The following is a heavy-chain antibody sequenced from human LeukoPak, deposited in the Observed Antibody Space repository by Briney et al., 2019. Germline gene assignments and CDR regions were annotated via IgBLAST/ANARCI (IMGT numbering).Heavy chain of an antibody. V-gene: IGHV3-48*03. D-gene: IGHD3-22*01. CDR1: GFTFSSYE. CDR2: ISSSDSTV. CDR3: AREKFYDNSGYDY. J-gene: IGHJ4*02. Sequence: GGSLRLSCAASGFTFSSYEMNWVRQAPGQGLEWVAYISSSDSTVYYADSVKGRFTISRDNAKNSLYLQMNSLGAEDTADYYCAREKFYDNSGYDYWGQGTLVTVSS.